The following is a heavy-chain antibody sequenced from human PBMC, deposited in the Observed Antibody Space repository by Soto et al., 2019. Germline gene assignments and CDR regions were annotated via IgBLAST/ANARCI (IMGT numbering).Heavy chain of an antibody. V-gene: IGHV3-11*01. D-gene: IGHD3-3*01. CDR1: GFTFSDYY. Sequence: PGGSLRLSCAASGFTFSDYYMSWIRQAPGKGLEWVSYISSSGSTIYYADSVKGRFTISRDNAKNSLYLQMNSLRAEDTAVYYCARALVGYTIFGVVTYYFDYWGQGTLVTVSS. CDR3: ARALVGYTIFGVVTYYFDY. CDR2: ISSSGSTI. J-gene: IGHJ4*02.